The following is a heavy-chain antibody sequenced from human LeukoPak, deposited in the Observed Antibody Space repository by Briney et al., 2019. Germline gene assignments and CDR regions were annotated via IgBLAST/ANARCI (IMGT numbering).Heavy chain of an antibody. CDR2: ISYDGSNK. CDR3: APQLAVAAPFDY. D-gene: IGHD6-19*01. Sequence: GGSLRLSCAASGFTFSSYAMHWVRQAPGKGLEWVVVISYDGSNKYYADSVKGRFTISRDNSKNTLYLQMNSLRAEDTAVYYCAPQLAVAAPFDYWGQGTLVTVSS. V-gene: IGHV3-30*04. CDR1: GFTFSSYA. J-gene: IGHJ4*02.